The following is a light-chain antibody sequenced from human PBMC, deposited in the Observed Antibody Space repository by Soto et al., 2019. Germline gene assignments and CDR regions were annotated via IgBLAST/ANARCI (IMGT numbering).Light chain of an antibody. V-gene: IGKV3-11*01. CDR1: QSVSSY. Sequence: EIVLTQSPATLSLSPGERATLSCRASQSVSSYLAWYQQKPGQAPRLLIYDASNRATGIPARFSGSGSGTDFTLTISSLEPEDVAVYYCQQRSNWPRGTFGQGTQVEIK. J-gene: IGKJ1*01. CDR3: QQRSNWPRGT. CDR2: DAS.